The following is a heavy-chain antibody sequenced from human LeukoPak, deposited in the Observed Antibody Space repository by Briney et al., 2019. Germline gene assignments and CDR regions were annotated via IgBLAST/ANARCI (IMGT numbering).Heavy chain of an antibody. J-gene: IGHJ6*02. CDR1: GGTFSSYA. V-gene: IGHV1-69*04. D-gene: IGHD6-13*01. Sequence: GASVKVSCKASGGTFSSYAISWVRQAPGQGLEWMGRIIPILGIANYVQKFQGRVTITADKSMSTAYMELSSLRSEDTAVYYCAREKGYSSSWYPVSGMDVWGQGTTVTVSS. CDR3: AREKGYSSSWYPVSGMDV. CDR2: IIPILGIA.